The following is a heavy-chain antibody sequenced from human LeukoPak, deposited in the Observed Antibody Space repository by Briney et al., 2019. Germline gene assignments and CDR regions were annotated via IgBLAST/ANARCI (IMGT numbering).Heavy chain of an antibody. Sequence: SETLSLTCAVYGGSFSGYYWSWIRQPPGKGLEWIGEINHSGSTNYNPSLKSRVTTSVDTSKNQFSLKLSSVTAADTAVYYCARGFSKSYSSSWYGFDYWGQGTLVTVSS. D-gene: IGHD6-13*01. J-gene: IGHJ4*02. V-gene: IGHV4-34*01. CDR3: ARGFSKSYSSSWYGFDY. CDR2: INHSGST. CDR1: GGSFSGYY.